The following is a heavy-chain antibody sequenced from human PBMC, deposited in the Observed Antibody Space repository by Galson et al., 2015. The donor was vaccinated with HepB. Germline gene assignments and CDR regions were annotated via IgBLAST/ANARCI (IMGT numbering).Heavy chain of an antibody. D-gene: IGHD3-22*01. J-gene: IGHJ4*02. Sequence: SLRLSCAASGFTFRSYAMHWVRQAPGKGLEWVATVSSDGSKKYSAESVKGRFTISRDNSRNTLSLQMNSLRAEDTAIYFCSKGYYDRNNHVYFEYWGQGTLVTVSS. CDR1: GFTFRSYA. V-gene: IGHV3-30*18. CDR3: SKGYYDRNNHVYFEY. CDR2: VSSDGSKK.